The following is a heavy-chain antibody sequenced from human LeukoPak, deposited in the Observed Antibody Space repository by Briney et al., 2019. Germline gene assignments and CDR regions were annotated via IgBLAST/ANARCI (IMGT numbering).Heavy chain of an antibody. CDR1: GGSISSYY. CDR2: IYYSGST. D-gene: IGHD5-18*01. V-gene: IGHV4-59*01. Sequence: PSETLSLTCTVSGGSISSYYWSWIRQPPGKGLEWIGYIYYSGSTNYNPSLKSRATISVDTSKNQFSLKLSSVTAADTAVYYCARDSYGKRGIDYWGQGTLVTVSS. CDR3: ARDSYGKRGIDY. J-gene: IGHJ4*02.